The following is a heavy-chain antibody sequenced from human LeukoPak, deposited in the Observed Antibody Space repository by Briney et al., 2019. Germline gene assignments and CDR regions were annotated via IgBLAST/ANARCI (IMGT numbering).Heavy chain of an antibody. D-gene: IGHD4-11*01. J-gene: IGHJ4*02. CDR3: AGDDRLQQLPFDY. V-gene: IGHV4-39*07. CDR1: GGSISSSSYY. CDR2: IYYSGST. Sequence: SETLSLTCTDSGGSISSSSYYWGWIRQPPGKGLEWIGSIYYSGSTYYNPSLKSRVTISVDTSKNQFSLKLSSVTAADTAVYYCAGDDRLQQLPFDYWGQGTLVTVSS.